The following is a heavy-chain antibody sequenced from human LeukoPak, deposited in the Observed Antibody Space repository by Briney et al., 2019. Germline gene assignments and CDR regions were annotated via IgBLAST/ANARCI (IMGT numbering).Heavy chain of an antibody. CDR2: MNPNSGNT. J-gene: IGHJ6*03. CDR1: GYTFTSYD. D-gene: IGHD2-15*01. V-gene: IGHV1-8*01. CDR3: ARTRRSVVVVAANVFHYYYYMDV. Sequence: ASVKVSCKASGYTFTSYDINWVRQATGQGLEWMGWMNPNSGNTGYAQKFQGRVTMTRNTSISTAYMELSSLRSEDTAVYYCARTRRSVVVVAANVFHYYYYMDVWGKGTTVTVSS.